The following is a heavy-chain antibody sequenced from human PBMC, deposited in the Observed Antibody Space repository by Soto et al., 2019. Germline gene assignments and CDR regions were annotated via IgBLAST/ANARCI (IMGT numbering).Heavy chain of an antibody. CDR2: ILPMFDRP. Sequence: QVQVVQSETEVKKPGSAVRVSCKASGGTFNTYAMNWVRQAPGQGLEWMGGILPMFDRPRYAQKFQGRVTITVDEPTTTAYMELRSLRSDDTAVYYCTRSIGSGGVIGGFDYWGQGTLVTVSS. J-gene: IGHJ4*02. CDR1: GGTFNTYA. CDR3: TRSIGSGGVIGGFDY. V-gene: IGHV1-69*01. D-gene: IGHD3-16*02.